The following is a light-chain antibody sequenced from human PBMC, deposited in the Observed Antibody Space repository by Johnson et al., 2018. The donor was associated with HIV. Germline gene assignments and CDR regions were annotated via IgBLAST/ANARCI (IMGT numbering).Light chain of an antibody. V-gene: IGLV1-51*01. CDR1: SSNIGNNY. Sequence: QSVLTQPPSESAAPGQKVTISCSGSSSNIGNNYISWYQQLPGTAPKLLIYDNNKLPSGIPDRFSGSKSGPSAHLPTPGLQTGDEAYYYCGTWDSRLGNYVFGTVTKITVL. CDR2: DNN. J-gene: IGLJ1*01. CDR3: GTWDSRLGNYV.